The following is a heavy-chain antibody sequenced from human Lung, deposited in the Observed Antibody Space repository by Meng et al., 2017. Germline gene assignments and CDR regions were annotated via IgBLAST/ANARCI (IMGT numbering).Heavy chain of an antibody. V-gene: IGHV4-39*07. CDR3: ARDPSSRIVEAYFDF. CDR1: GGSISNSDYY. J-gene: IGHJ2*01. Sequence: SETLSLTCSVSGGSISNSDYYWVWIRQPPGKGLEWIGSIYYGGGAFYNPSLKSRVTISVDTSKNQFSLKVTSVTAADTAVYYCARDPSSRIVEAYFDFWGRGTLVTVSS. CDR2: IYYGGGA. D-gene: IGHD3-22*01.